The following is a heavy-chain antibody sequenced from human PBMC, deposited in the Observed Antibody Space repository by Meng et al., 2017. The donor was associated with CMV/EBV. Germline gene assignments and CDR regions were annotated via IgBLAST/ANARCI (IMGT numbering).Heavy chain of an antibody. CDR1: GFTFSSYS. V-gene: IGHV3-48*04. D-gene: IGHD1-26*01. CDR3: ARVGLKVGATGYYYYGMDV. J-gene: IGHJ6*02. CDR2: ISSSSTI. Sequence: GESPKISCAASGFTFSSYSMNWVRQAPGKGLEWVSYISSSSTIYYADSVKGRFTISRDNAKNSLYLQMNSLRAEDTAVYYCARVGLKVGATGYYYYGMDVWGQGTTVTVSS.